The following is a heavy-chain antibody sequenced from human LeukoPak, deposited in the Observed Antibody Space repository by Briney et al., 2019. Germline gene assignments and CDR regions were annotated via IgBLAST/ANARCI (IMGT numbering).Heavy chain of an antibody. Sequence: PGGSLRLSCAASGFTFSSYAMHWVRQAPGKGLEWVAVISYDGSNKYYADSVKGRFTISRDNSKNTLYLQMNSLRAEDTAVYYCASVGDLDFDYWGQGTLVTVSP. CDR2: ISYDGSNK. CDR1: GFTFSSYA. V-gene: IGHV3-30*04. D-gene: IGHD3-16*01. J-gene: IGHJ4*02. CDR3: ASVGDLDFDY.